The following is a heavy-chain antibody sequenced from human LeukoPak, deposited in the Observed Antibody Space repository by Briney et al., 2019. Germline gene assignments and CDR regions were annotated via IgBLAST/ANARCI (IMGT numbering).Heavy chain of an antibody. CDR1: GGSISSYY. V-gene: IGHV4-59*01. CDR2: IYYSGST. Sequence: SETLSLTCTDSGGSISSYYWSWIRQPPGKGLEWIGYIYYSGSTNYNPSLKSRVTISVDTSKNQFSLKLSSVTAADTAVYYCASAPPSGYSYASWGQGTLVTVSS. J-gene: IGHJ4*02. CDR3: ASAPPSGYSYAS. D-gene: IGHD5-18*01.